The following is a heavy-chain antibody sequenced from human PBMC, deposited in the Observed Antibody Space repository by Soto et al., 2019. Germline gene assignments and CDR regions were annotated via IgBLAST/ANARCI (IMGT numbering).Heavy chain of an antibody. CDR1: GGSFSGYY. J-gene: IGHJ4*02. V-gene: IGHV4-34*01. CDR3: ARGRGYCSSTSCSRIAAAGDYFDY. CDR2: INHSGST. Sequence: SETLSLTCAVYGGSFSGYYWSWIRQPPGKGLEWIGEINHSGSTNYNPSLKSRVTISVDTSKNQFSLKLSSVTAADTAVYYCARGRGYCSSTSCSRIAAAGDYFDYWGQGTLVTVSS. D-gene: IGHD2-2*01.